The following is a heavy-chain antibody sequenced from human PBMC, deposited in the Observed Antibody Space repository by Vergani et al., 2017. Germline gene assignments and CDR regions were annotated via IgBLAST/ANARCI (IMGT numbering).Heavy chain of an antibody. CDR1: GGSLSGYY. Sequence: QVQLQESGPGLVRPSETLSLTCTVSGGSLSGYYWNWIRQTPGEGLEWIGYVEDSGYFNYYPALKTRVSMSSDTYNNQFPLMLNSVTVADTAVYYCARSIVSRNPPDYFDNWGQGTLVTGSS. D-gene: IGHD1-14*01. J-gene: IGHJ4*02. CDR2: VEDSGYF. CDR3: ARSIVSRNPPDYFDN. V-gene: IGHV4-59*01.